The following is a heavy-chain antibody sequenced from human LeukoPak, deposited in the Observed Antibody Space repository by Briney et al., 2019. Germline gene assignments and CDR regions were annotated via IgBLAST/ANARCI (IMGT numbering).Heavy chain of an antibody. CDR3: ARQSITMIVKS. CDR1: GGSFSSYY. J-gene: IGHJ4*02. V-gene: IGHV4-34*01. D-gene: IGHD3-22*01. CDR2: INHSGST. Sequence: SETLSLTCAVYGGSFSSYYWTWIRQPPGKGLEWIGGINHSGSTNYNPSLKSRVTISVDTSKNQFSLKLSSVTAADTAVYYCARQSITMIVKSWGQGTLVTVSS.